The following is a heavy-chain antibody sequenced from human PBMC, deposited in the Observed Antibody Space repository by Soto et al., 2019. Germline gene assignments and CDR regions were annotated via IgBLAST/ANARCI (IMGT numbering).Heavy chain of an antibody. CDR3: ARDPSTRDFWSGYYNY. V-gene: IGHV1-18*04. Sequence: ASVKVSCKASGYTFTSYGISWVRQAPGQGLEWMGWISAYNGNTNYAQKLQGRVTMTTDTSTSTAYMELRSLRSDDTAVYYCARDPSTRDFWSGYYNYWGKGTLVTVSS. J-gene: IGHJ4*02. D-gene: IGHD3-3*01. CDR2: ISAYNGNT. CDR1: GYTFTSYG.